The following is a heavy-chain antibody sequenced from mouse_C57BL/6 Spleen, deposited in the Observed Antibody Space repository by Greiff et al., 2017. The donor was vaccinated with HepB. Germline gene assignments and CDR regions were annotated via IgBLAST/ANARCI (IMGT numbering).Heavy chain of an antibody. CDR3: ARAPRNYYAMDY. J-gene: IGHJ4*01. Sequence: EVHLVESEGGLVQPGSSMKLSCTASGFTFSDYYMAWVRQVPEKGLEWVANINYDGSSTYYLDSLKSRFIISRDNAKNILYLQMSSLKSEDTATYYCARAPRNYYAMDYWGQGTSVTVSS. CDR2: INYDGSST. D-gene: IGHD2-10*02. CDR1: GFTFSDYY. V-gene: IGHV5-16*01.